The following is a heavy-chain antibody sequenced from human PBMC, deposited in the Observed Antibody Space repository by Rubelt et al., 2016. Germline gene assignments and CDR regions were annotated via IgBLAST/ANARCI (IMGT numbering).Heavy chain of an antibody. Sequence: QVQLQQWGAGLLKPSETLSLTCAVYGGSFSGYYWSWIRQPPGKGLEWIGEINHSGSTNYNPSLKSRVTISVDTSKNHFSLKLSSVTAADTAVYYCARDVIVVVPAAPDAFDIWGQGTMVTVSS. CDR1: GGSFSGYY. CDR2: INHSGST. D-gene: IGHD2-2*01. J-gene: IGHJ3*02. CDR3: ARDVIVVVPAAPDAFDI. V-gene: IGHV4-34*01.